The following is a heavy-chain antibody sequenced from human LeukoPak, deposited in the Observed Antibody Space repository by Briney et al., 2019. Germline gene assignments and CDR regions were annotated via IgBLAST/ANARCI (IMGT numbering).Heavy chain of an antibody. CDR2: ISSSSSYI. Sequence: PGGSLRLSCAASGFTFSSYSMNWVRQAPGKGLEWVSSISSSSSYIYYADSVKGRFTISRDNAKNSLYLQMNSLRAEDTAVYYCASSGYSYGQFDYWGQGTLVTVSS. J-gene: IGHJ4*02. CDR1: GFTFSSYS. V-gene: IGHV3-21*01. D-gene: IGHD5-18*01. CDR3: ASSGYSYGQFDY.